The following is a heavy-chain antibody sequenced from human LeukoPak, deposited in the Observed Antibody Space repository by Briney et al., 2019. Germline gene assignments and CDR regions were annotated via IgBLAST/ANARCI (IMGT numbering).Heavy chain of an antibody. CDR2: ISGSGGSR. D-gene: IGHD5-18*01. V-gene: IGHV3-23*01. Sequence: GGSLRLSCAASGFTFSSYAMSWVRQAPGKGLEWVSAISGSGGSRYYADSVKGRFTISRDNSKNTLYLQMNSLKAEVTAVYYCARVPKGYSYGPTVAFDIWGQGTMVTVSS. J-gene: IGHJ3*02. CDR3: ARVPKGYSYGPTVAFDI. CDR1: GFTFSSYA.